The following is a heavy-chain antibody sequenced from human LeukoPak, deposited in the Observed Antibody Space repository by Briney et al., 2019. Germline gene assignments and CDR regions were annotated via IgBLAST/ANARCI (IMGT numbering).Heavy chain of an antibody. CDR1: GYTFSSYD. CDR3: ARGGWVNDDSGALFGMDV. V-gene: IGHV1-8*02. Sequence: ASVKVSCKASGYTFSSYDINWVRQATGQGLEWMGRMNPNSGNTNYAQKFQGRVTMTRSTSTSTAYLELSSLRSDDTAVYYCARGGWVNDDSGALFGMDVRGQGTTVTVSS. D-gene: IGHD3-10*01. CDR2: MNPNSGNT. J-gene: IGHJ6*02.